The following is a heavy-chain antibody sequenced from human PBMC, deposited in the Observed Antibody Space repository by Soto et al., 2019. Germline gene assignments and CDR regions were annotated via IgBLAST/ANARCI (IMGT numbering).Heavy chain of an antibody. CDR3: ARAFDFWSGYPSPAQYYYGMDV. Sequence: PGGSLRLSCAASGFTFSSYSMNWVRQAPGKGLEWVSSISSSSSYIYYADSVKGRFTISRDNAKNSLYLQMNSLRAEDTAVYYCARAFDFWSGYPSPAQYYYGMDVWGQGTTVTVYS. V-gene: IGHV3-21*01. D-gene: IGHD3-3*01. J-gene: IGHJ6*02. CDR2: ISSSSSYI. CDR1: GFTFSSYS.